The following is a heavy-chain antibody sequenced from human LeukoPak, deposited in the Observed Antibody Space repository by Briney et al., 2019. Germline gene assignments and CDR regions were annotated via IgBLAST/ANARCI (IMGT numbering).Heavy chain of an antibody. CDR2: VLHTGGT. D-gene: IGHD2-2*01. Sequence: SETLSLTCAVYGYSLTNHYWIWIRQPPGKGLEWVGEVLHTGGTNYNPSLKSRVTISVDTSKNQFFLKLTSVTAADTAVYYCARGPAAIHPWGPGTLVTVSS. V-gene: IGHV4-34*12. CDR1: GYSLTNHY. CDR3: ARGPAAIHP. J-gene: IGHJ5*02.